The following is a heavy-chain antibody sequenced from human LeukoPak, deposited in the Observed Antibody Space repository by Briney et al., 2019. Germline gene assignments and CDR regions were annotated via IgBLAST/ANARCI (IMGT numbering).Heavy chain of an antibody. Sequence: GGSLRLSCAASGFTFSDYWMTWVRQVPGRGPEWVANVNRDGSETYYLDSVKGRFTISKDNAKNSLYLQMNSLRAEDAALYHCARNNGMDVWGQGTTVIVSS. CDR2: VNRDGSET. CDR3: ARNNGMDV. V-gene: IGHV3-7*03. CDR1: GFTFSDYW. J-gene: IGHJ6*02.